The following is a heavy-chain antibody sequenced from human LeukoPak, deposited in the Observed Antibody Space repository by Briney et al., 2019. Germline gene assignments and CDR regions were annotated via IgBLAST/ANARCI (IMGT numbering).Heavy chain of an antibody. CDR1: GYSFTSSG. CDR3: ARVDRRAPPILPINGENNWFDP. V-gene: IGHV1-18*01. Sequence: GASVKVSCKASGYSFTSSGISWVRQAPGQGLEWLGWVSAYNGNTNYAQKFQVRVTMTTDTSTSTDYMELRSLRSDDTAVYYCARVDRRAPPILPINGENNWFDPWGQGTLVTVSS. D-gene: IGHD2-8*01. CDR2: VSAYNGNT. J-gene: IGHJ5*02.